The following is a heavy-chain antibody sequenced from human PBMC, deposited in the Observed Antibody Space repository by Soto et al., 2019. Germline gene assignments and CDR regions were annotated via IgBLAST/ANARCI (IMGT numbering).Heavy chain of an antibody. CDR3: ARGTCSSTSCSWGTYYYYGMDV. J-gene: IGHJ6*02. CDR1: GGSISSGGYY. D-gene: IGHD2-2*01. Sequence: SETLSLTCTVSGGSISSGGYYWSWIRQHPGKGLEWIGYIYYSGSTYYNPSLKSRVTISVDTSRNQFSLKLSSVTAADTAVYYCARGTCSSTSCSWGTYYYYGMDVWGQGTTVTVSS. V-gene: IGHV4-31*03. CDR2: IYYSGST.